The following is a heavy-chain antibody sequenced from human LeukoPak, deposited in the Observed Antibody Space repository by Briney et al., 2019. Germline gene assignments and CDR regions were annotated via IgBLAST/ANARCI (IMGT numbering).Heavy chain of an antibody. J-gene: IGHJ6*02. Sequence: GGSLRLSCAASGFTFNDYGMSWVRQAPGKGLEWVSGINWNSGSTGYADSVKGRFTISRDNAKNSLYLQMNSLRAEDTALYHCARAVGTFPYYYYYYGMDVWGQGTTVTVSS. CDR3: ARAVGTFPYYYYYYGMDV. V-gene: IGHV3-20*01. CDR1: GFTFNDYG. D-gene: IGHD3-16*01. CDR2: INWNSGST.